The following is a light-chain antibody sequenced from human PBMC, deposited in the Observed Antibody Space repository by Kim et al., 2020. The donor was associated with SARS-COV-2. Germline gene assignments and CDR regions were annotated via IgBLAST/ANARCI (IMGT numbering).Light chain of an antibody. CDR1: QSIDSTF. V-gene: IGKV3-20*01. J-gene: IGKJ3*01. CDR2: DAT. CDR3: QHYGSSFFT. Sequence: EIVLTQSPGTLSLSPGERATLSCRASQSIDSTFLAWYQQKPGQAPRLLIYDATKRATGIPDSFSGSGSGTDFTLTISRLEPEDFAVYYCQHYGSSFFTFGPGTKVDIK.